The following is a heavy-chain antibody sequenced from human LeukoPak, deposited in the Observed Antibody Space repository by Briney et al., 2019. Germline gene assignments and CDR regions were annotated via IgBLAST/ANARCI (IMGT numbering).Heavy chain of an antibody. CDR3: ATEPPKGQWLAFDY. Sequence: ASVKVSCKASGYTFTGYYMHWVQQAPGKGLEWMGLVDPEDGETIYAEKFQGRVTITADTSTDTAYMELSSLRSEDTAVYYCATEPPKGQWLAFDYWGQGALVTVSS. J-gene: IGHJ4*02. CDR1: GYTFTGYY. V-gene: IGHV1-69-2*01. CDR2: VDPEDGET. D-gene: IGHD6-19*01.